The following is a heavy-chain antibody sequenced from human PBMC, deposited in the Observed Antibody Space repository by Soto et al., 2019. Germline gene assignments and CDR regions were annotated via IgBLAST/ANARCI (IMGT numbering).Heavy chain of an antibody. Sequence: QVQLQESGPGLVKPSETLSLTCTVSGASVTSGSIYWSWIRQPPGKGLEWIGYVHYTGSTNSNPSLKSRVAISVDTSKNHFSLTLSSVTAADTGVYYCARDRGNFGVVLADFYQYGMDVWGQGTAVTVSS. D-gene: IGHD3-3*01. CDR1: GASVTSGSIY. J-gene: IGHJ6*02. CDR2: VHYTGST. V-gene: IGHV4-61*03. CDR3: ARDRGNFGVVLADFYQYGMDV.